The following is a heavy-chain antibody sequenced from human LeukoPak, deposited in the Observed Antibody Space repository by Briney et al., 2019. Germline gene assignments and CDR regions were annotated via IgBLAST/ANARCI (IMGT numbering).Heavy chain of an antibody. V-gene: IGHV4-59*12. D-gene: IGHD2-2*01. J-gene: IGHJ3*02. Sequence: SETLSLTCTVSGGSISNYFWSWVRQAPGKGLEWIGYIYYTGGTNYNPSLKSRVTISVDTSKTQFSLKLSSVTAADTAVYYCARGPSAKAVVPAAWDAFDIWGQGTMITVSS. CDR1: GGSISNYF. CDR2: IYYTGGT. CDR3: ARGPSAKAVVPAAWDAFDI.